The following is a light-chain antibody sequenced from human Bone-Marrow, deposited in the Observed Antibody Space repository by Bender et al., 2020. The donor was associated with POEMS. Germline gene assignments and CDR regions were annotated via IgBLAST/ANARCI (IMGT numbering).Light chain of an antibody. CDR1: SSDVGGFNY. CDR2: DVG. J-gene: IGLJ1*01. CDR3: CSFAGGPYV. Sequence: HSALTQPRSVSGSPGQSVTVSCTGTSSDVGGFNYVSWYQQHPGKVPKLLIYDVGQRPSGVPDRFSGSKSGNMAFLTISGLQTEDEADYYCCSFAGGPYVFGTGT. V-gene: IGLV2-11*01.